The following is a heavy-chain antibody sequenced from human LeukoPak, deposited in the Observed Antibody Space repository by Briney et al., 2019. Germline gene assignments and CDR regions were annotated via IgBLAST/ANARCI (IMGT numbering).Heavy chain of an antibody. CDR3: ARMYYYGSGSLDY. CDR2: IYTSGST. V-gene: IGHV4-61*02. Sequence: SETLSLTCTVSGGSISSGSYYWSWIRQPAGKGLEWIGRIYTSGSTNYNPSLKSRVTISVDTSKNQFSLKLSSVTAADTAVYYCARMYYYGSGSLDYWGQGTLVTVSS. CDR1: GGSISSGSYY. J-gene: IGHJ4*02. D-gene: IGHD3-10*01.